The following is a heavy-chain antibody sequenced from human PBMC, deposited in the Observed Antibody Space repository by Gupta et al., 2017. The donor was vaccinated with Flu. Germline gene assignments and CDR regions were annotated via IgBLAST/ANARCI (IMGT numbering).Heavy chain of an antibody. D-gene: IGHD3-3*01. CDR1: GFTFSTYA. V-gene: IGHV3-23*01. CDR2: ISGSGGST. J-gene: IGHJ5*02. CDR3: AKDSQSDYDFWSGYYHISWFDP. Sequence: EVQLLESGGGLVQPGGSLRLSCAASGFTFSTYALSWVRTAPGKGLEWVSAISGSGGSTYYADSVKGRFTISRDNSKNTLYLQMNSLRAEDTAVYYCAKDSQSDYDFWSGYYHISWFDPWGQGTLVTVSS.